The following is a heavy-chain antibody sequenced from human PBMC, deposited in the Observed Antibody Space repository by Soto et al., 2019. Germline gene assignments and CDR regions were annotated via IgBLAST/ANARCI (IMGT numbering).Heavy chain of an antibody. CDR2: INPNSGGT. CDR3: AREGVGQWLVPGAVHAWFDP. V-gene: IGHV1-2*02. CDR1: GYTFTGYY. Sequence: GASVKVSCKASGYTFTGYYMHWVRQAPGQGLEWMGWINPNSGGTNYAQKFKGRVTMTRDTSISTAYMELSRLRSDDTAVYYCAREGVGQWLVPGAVHAWFDPWGQGTLVTVSS. J-gene: IGHJ5*02. D-gene: IGHD6-19*01.